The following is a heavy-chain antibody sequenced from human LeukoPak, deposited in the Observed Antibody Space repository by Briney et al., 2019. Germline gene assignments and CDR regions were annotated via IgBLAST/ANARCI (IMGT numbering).Heavy chain of an antibody. J-gene: IGHJ6*02. CDR1: GYSFTSYW. V-gene: IGHV5-51*01. Sequence: GESLKTSCTGPGYSFTSYWIGWVRPMPGKGLEWMGIIYPGDSDTRYSPSFQAQVTISADKSISTAYLQWSSLKASDTAMYYCARLPIYYYYGMDVWGQGTTVTVSS. CDR3: ARLPIYYYYGMDV. CDR2: IYPGDSDT.